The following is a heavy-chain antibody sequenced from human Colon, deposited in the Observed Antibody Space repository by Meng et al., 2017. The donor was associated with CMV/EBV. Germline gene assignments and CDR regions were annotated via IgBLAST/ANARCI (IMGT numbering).Heavy chain of an antibody. Sequence: FSRYSMHWVRQAPGKGLEWVAVISYDGNNKYYADSVKGRFTISRDDSENTLYLQMTSLRAEDTAVYYCARDLGLGYYYDSSGHYGGFWGQGTLVTVSS. CDR1: FSRYS. D-gene: IGHD3-22*01. V-gene: IGHV3-30-3*01. J-gene: IGHJ4*02. CDR2: ISYDGNNK. CDR3: ARDLGLGYYYDSSGHYGGF.